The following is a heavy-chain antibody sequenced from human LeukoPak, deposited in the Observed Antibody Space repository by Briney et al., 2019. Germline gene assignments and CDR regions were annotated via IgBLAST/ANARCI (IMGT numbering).Heavy chain of an antibody. V-gene: IGHV3-11*01. CDR3: ARMTRRGMAGPFDF. Sequence: PGGSLRLSCAASGFTFGDYYMTWIRQAPGKGLEWISYISTSGRTIYYADSVKGRFTISRDNAKNSLYLQMNSLRGEDTAVYYCARMTRRGMAGPFDFWGQGTLVTVSS. CDR2: ISTSGRTI. D-gene: IGHD6-19*01. J-gene: IGHJ4*02. CDR1: GFTFGDYY.